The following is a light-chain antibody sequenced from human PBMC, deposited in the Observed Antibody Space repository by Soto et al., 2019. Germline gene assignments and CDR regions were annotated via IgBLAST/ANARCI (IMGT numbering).Light chain of an antibody. CDR3: RRRSDWPPRLT. V-gene: IGKV3-11*01. J-gene: IGKJ4*01. CDR2: DAS. CDR1: ESIGNY. Sequence: EVVLTQSPATLSLSPGERATLSCRASESIGNYLAWYQQKLGQAPKLLIYDASHRAAGIPGRFSGDGSWTDFTLTISSLEPEDFAVYYCRRRSDWPPRLTFGGGTKVEIK.